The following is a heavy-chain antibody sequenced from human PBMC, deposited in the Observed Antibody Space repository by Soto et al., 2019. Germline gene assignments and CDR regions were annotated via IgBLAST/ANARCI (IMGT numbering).Heavy chain of an antibody. D-gene: IGHD4-17*01. J-gene: IGHJ6*03. CDR1: GLTFSNAW. Sequence: PGGSLRLSCAASGLTFSNAWINRVRQAPREGLEWVGRVKSVAHGGTTDFAESVKGRFVISRDDSNNMVYLQMNSLRIEDTAVYYCARAENHDYGDYYYYYYMDVWGKGSTVTVSS. V-gene: IGHV3-15*07. CDR3: ARAENHDYGDYYYYYYMDV. CDR2: VKSVAHGGTT.